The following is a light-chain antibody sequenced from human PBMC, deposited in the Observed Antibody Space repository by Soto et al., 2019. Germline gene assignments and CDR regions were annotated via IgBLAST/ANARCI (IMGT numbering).Light chain of an antibody. CDR2: GVS. CDR3: LQDYNYPFT. Sequence: AIQMTQSPSSLSASVGDRVTITCRASQDIRKDLAWYQQKPGKAPQILIYGVSTLHTGVASRFSGSGSATDFTLTISSLQSEDSAAYYCLQDYNYPFTFGQGTKLDIK. V-gene: IGKV1-6*01. J-gene: IGKJ2*01. CDR1: QDIRKD.